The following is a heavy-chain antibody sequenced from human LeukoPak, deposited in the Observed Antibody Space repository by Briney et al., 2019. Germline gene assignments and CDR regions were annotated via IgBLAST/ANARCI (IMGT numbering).Heavy chain of an antibody. Sequence: AETLSLTCTVSGGSISSYYWSWIRQPAGKGLQWIGRIYTSGSTNYNPSLKSRVTMSVDTSKNQFSLKLTSVTAADTAVYYCARAYYDTSGYPGWYFDLWGRGTLVTVSS. CDR3: ARAYYDTSGYPGWYFDL. D-gene: IGHD3-22*01. V-gene: IGHV4-4*07. J-gene: IGHJ2*01. CDR1: GGSISSYY. CDR2: IYTSGST.